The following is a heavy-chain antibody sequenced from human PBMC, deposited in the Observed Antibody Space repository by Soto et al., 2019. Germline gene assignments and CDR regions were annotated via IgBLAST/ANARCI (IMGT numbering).Heavy chain of an antibody. CDR3: AKGEGGSYFRRPFIAY. V-gene: IGHV3-30*18. CDR1: GFTFSSYG. CDR2: ISYDGSNK. Sequence: QVQLVESGGGVVQPGRSLRLSCAASGFTFSSYGMHWVRQAPGKGLEWVAVISYDGSNKYYADSVKGRFTISRDNSKNTLYLQMNSLRAEDTAVYYCAKGEGGSYFRRPFIAYWGQGTLVTVSS. D-gene: IGHD1-26*01. J-gene: IGHJ4*02.